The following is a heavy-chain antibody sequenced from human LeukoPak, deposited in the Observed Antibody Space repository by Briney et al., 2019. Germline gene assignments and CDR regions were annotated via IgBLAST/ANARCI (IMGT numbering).Heavy chain of an antibody. Sequence: ASVKVSCKASGYSFTSYYMHWVRQAPGQGLEWMGIINPSGGSASYAQKFQGRVTMTSDTSTSTVYMEVSSLRSEDTAVYYCARVFTPGRFDHWGQGTLVTVSS. J-gene: IGHJ4*02. CDR1: GYSFTSYY. CDR3: ARVFTPGRFDH. CDR2: INPSGGSA. V-gene: IGHV1-46*01.